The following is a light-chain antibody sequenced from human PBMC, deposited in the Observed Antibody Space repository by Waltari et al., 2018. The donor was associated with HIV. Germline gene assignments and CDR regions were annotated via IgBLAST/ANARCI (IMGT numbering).Light chain of an antibody. J-gene: IGKJ2*01. Sequence: DIQMTQSPSSLSASVGDRATITCQASQDIGKYLNWFQQKPGSAPNVVIYDSSNLEPGVPSRFSGSASGTHFTFTINNLQPEDAATYYCQQCESVPYTFGQGTRLEIK. CDR2: DSS. CDR3: QQCESVPYT. V-gene: IGKV1-33*01. CDR1: QDIGKY.